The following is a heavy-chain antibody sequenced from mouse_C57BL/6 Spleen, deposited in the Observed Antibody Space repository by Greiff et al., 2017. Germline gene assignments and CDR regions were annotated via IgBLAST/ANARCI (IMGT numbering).Heavy chain of an antibody. Sequence: EVQLVESGEGLVKPGGSLQLSCAASGFTFSSYALSLVRQTPEKRLEWVAYISSGGDYIYYADPVKGRFTISRDNARNTLYLQMSSLKSEDTAMYYCTRDRRGSSPSFDYWGQGTTLTVSS. CDR3: TRDRRGSSPSFDY. V-gene: IGHV5-9-1*02. J-gene: IGHJ2*01. CDR1: GFTFSSYA. D-gene: IGHD1-1*01. CDR2: ISSGGDYI.